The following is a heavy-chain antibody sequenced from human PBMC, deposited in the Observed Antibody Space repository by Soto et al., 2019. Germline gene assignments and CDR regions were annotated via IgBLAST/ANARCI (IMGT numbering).Heavy chain of an antibody. CDR1: GGSISSGGYY. CDR2: IYYSGST. CDR3: AREQHNYYDSSGYYFDY. Sequence: QVQLQESGPGLVKPSQTLSLTCTVSGGSISSGGYYWSWIRQHPGKGLEWIGYIYYSGSTYYNPSLKSRVTISVATSKNQFSLKLSSVTAADTAVYYCAREQHNYYDSSGYYFDYWGQGTLVTVSS. J-gene: IGHJ4*02. D-gene: IGHD3-22*01. V-gene: IGHV4-31*03.